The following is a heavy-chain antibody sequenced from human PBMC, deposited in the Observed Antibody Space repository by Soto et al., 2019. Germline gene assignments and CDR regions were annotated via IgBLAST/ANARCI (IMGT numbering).Heavy chain of an antibody. CDR3: ARGRGPSTVTDAFDI. CDR1: GYTFTSCY. J-gene: IGHJ3*02. V-gene: IGHV1-46*01. CDR2: INPSGGST. D-gene: IGHD4-17*01. Sequence: ASVKVSCKASGYTFTSCYMHWVRQAPGQGLEWMGIINPSGGSTSYAQKFQGRVTMTRDTSTSTVYMELSSLRSEDTAVYYCARGRGPSTVTDAFDIWGQGTMVTVSS.